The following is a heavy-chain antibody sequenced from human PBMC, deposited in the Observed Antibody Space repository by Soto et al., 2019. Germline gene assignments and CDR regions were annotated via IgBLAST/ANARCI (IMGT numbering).Heavy chain of an antibody. D-gene: IGHD3-16*01. CDR2: ISSSSSYI. CDR1: GFTFSSYS. Sequence: EVQLVESGGGLVKPGGSLRLSCAASGFTFSSYSMNWVRQAPGKGLEWVSSISSSSSYIYYADSVKGRFTISRDNAKNSLYLQMNSLRAEDTAVYYCARGEDYIWGSYEKRSMDYFDYWGQGTLVTVSS. J-gene: IGHJ4*02. V-gene: IGHV3-21*01. CDR3: ARGEDYIWGSYEKRSMDYFDY.